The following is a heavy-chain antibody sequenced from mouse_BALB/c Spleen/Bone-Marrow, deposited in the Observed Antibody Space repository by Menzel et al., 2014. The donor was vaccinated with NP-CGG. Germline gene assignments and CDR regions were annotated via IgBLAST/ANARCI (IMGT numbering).Heavy chain of an antibody. V-gene: IGHV1S22*01. CDR2: IYPGSGSS. D-gene: IGHD2-3*01. CDR1: GYTFTSYW. CDR3: TRGWRAMDY. J-gene: IGHJ4*01. Sequence: GSELVRPGASVKLSCKASGYTFTSYWMNWMKQRPGQGLEWIGDIYPGSGSSNYDEKFKSKATLTVDTSSSTAYMQLSSLTSEDSAVYYCTRGWRAMDYWGQGTSVTVSS.